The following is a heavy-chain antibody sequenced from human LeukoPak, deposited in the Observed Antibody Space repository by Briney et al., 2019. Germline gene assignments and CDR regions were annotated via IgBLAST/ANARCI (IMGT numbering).Heavy chain of an antibody. CDR3: GRDIRSDGSPADY. D-gene: IGHD2-15*01. Sequence: ASVKVSCKTSGYPFVDYGITWVRQAPGQGLEWMGWIGAFSGDTNYAQKLQGRVTMTRDTSTSTVYMELRRLRSDDTAVYYCGRDIRSDGSPADYWGQGTLVTVSS. J-gene: IGHJ4*02. CDR2: IGAFSGDT. V-gene: IGHV1-18*01. CDR1: GYPFVDYG.